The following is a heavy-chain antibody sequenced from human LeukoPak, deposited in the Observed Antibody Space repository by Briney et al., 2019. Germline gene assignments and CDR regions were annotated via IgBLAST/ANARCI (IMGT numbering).Heavy chain of an antibody. J-gene: IGHJ4*02. CDR3: AKNYYDVAGSNLFDY. CDR2: ISGSGDST. Sequence: GGSLRLSCVASGFIFSRYGMSWVRQAPGKGLEWVSAISGSGDSTFYADSVKGRFTISRDNSKNTLYLQMSSLRAEDRAVYYCAKNYYDVAGSNLFDYWGQGTLVTVSS. D-gene: IGHD3-22*01. V-gene: IGHV3-23*01. CDR1: GFIFSRYG.